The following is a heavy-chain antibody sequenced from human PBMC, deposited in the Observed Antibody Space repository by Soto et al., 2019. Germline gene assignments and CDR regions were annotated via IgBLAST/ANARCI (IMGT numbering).Heavy chain of an antibody. V-gene: IGHV4-59*01. J-gene: IGHJ4*02. CDR2: VYHTGRT. D-gene: IGHD4-17*01. CDR3: ARDDTTGLLDF. Sequence: QVQLQESGPGLVRPAETLSLTCSVSTDSMRTYCWTWIRQSPRKGLEWIGHVYHTGRTKYNPSLESRVTISLDMYKKQFSLQLTSVTAADTAVYYCARDDTTGLLDFWGQGTLVTVSS. CDR1: TDSMRTYC.